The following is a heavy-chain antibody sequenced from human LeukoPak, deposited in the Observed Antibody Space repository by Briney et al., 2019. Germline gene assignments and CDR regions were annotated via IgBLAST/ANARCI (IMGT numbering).Heavy chain of an antibody. CDR1: GGSFSSGSYY. V-gene: IGHV4-39*01. CDR3: ARTRGYSGYVDAFDI. J-gene: IGHJ3*02. D-gene: IGHD5-12*01. CDR2: IYYSGST. Sequence: PSETLSLTCTVSGGSFSSGSYYWGWIRQPPGKGLEWIGSIYYSGSTYYNPSLKSRVTISVDPSKNQFSLKLSSVTAADTAVYYCARTRGYSGYVDAFDIWGQGTMVTVSS.